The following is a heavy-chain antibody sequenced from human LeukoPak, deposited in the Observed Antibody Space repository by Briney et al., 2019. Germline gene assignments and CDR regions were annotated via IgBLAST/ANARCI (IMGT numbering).Heavy chain of an antibody. D-gene: IGHD3-16*01. Sequence: SETLSLTCTVSGSSISSYYWSWIRQPPGKGLEWIGYIYYSGSTNYNPSLKSRVTISVDTSKNQFSLKLSSVTAADTAVYYCARLPGRGRDYWGQGTLVTVSS. J-gene: IGHJ4*02. CDR2: IYYSGST. V-gene: IGHV4-59*08. CDR1: GSSISSYY. CDR3: ARLPGRGRDY.